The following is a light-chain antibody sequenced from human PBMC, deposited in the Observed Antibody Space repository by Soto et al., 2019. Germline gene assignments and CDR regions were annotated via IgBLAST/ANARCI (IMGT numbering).Light chain of an antibody. Sequence: QSVLTQPPSASGTPGQRVTISCSGSSSNVGVHTVCWFKHLPGTAPKLLIYNNHQRPSGVPDRFSGSQSGTSASLAISGLQSDDEADYYCSSYAVTNIFVFGTGTKLTVL. V-gene: IGLV1-44*01. J-gene: IGLJ1*01. CDR1: SSNVGVHT. CDR2: NNH. CDR3: SSYAVTNIFV.